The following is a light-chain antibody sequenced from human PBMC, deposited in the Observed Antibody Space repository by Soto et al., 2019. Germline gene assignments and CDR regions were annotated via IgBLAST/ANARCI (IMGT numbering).Light chain of an antibody. V-gene: IGKV1-39*01. J-gene: IGKJ5*01. CDR1: QGISSY. CDR3: QQTHNVIP. Sequence: DIQMTQSPSSLSASVGDIVTITCRASQGISSYLNWYQQKPGTPPKLLIYTASNLQSGVPSRFAGSRSGTEFTLTISSLQPDEFATYFCQQTHNVIPFGQGTRLE. CDR2: TAS.